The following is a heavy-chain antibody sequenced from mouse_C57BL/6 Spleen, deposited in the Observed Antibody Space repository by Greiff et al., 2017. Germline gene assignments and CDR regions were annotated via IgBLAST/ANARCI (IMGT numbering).Heavy chain of an antibody. J-gene: IGHJ2*01. CDR1: GYAFSSSW. D-gene: IGHD1-1*01. CDR3: ARDHYYYGSSNYFGY. V-gene: IGHV1-82*01. Sequence: VKLMESGPELVKPGASVKISCKASGYAFSSSWMNWVKQRPGKGLEWIGRIYPGDGDTNYNGKFKGKATLTADKSSSTAYMQLSSLTSEDSAVYFCARDHYYYGSSNYFGYWGQGTTLTVSS. CDR2: IYPGDGDT.